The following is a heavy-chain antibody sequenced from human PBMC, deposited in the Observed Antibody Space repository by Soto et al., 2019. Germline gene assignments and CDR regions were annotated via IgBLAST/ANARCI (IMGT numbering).Heavy chain of an antibody. CDR2: IYPDDNT. D-gene: IGHD3-16*01. V-gene: IGHV3-53*01. CDR1: GLSVVGSY. Sequence: GGSLRLSCAASGLSVVGSYMNWFRQSPQKGLEWISVIYPDDNTYYAESVRGRFTLSKDSSRNTVSLQMNSLRAEDTAVSYCAGLPGAVDDDNSDYDLHDYWGRGNMVTVSS. J-gene: IGHJ4*02. CDR3: AGLPGAVDDDNSDYDLHDY.